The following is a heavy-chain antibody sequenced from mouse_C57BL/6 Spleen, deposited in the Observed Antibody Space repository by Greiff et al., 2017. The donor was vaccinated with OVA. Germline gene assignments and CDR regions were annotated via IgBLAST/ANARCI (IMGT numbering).Heavy chain of an antibody. CDR2: ISSGGDYI. D-gene: IGHD2-4*01. CDR3: ARVRYDYDGDYAMDY. Sequence: EVMLVESGEGLVKPGGSLKLSCAASGFTFSSYAMSWVRQTPEKRLEWVAYISSGGDYIYYADTVKGRFTISRDNARNTLYLQMSSLKSEDTAMYYCARVRYDYDGDYAMDYWGQGTSVTVSS. CDR1: GFTFSSYA. J-gene: IGHJ4*01. V-gene: IGHV5S21*01.